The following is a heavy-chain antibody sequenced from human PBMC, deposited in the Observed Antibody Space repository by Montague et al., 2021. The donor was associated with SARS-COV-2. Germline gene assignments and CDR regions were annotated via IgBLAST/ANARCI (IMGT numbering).Heavy chain of an antibody. Sequence: SETLSLTCAVHGGSFSGYYWSWIRQPPGKGLVWIGEINYSGSTNYNPSLKSRVSISVVTTKNQFSLKLSSVTAADTAVYYCARGAPTITMLVVVLTGAGWYFDFWGRGTLVTVSS. J-gene: IGHJ2*01. D-gene: IGHD3-22*01. CDR2: INYSGST. CDR1: GGSFSGYY. CDR3: ARGAPTITMLVVVLTGAGWYFDF. V-gene: IGHV4-34*01.